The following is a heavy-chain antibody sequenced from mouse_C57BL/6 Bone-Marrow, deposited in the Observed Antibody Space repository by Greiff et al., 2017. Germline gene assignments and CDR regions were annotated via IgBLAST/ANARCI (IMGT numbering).Heavy chain of an antibody. Sequence: QVQLQQPGAELVMPGASVKLSCKASGYTFTSYWMHWVKQRPGQGLEWIGEIDPSDSYTNYNQKFKGKSTLTVDKSSSTAYMQRSSLTSEDSAVYYCARDYYGSSYTWYFDVWGTGTTVTVSS. D-gene: IGHD1-1*01. CDR1: GYTFTSYW. V-gene: IGHV1-69*01. J-gene: IGHJ1*03. CDR2: IDPSDSYT. CDR3: ARDYYGSSYTWYFDV.